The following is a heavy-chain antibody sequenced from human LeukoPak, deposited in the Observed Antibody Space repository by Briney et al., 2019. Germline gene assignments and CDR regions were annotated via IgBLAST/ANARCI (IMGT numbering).Heavy chain of an antibody. J-gene: IGHJ4*02. CDR1: GFIFNHHA. Sequence: GGSLRLSCVASGFIFNHHAMHWVRQAPGKGLQWVAVIWSDKSNRFYADSVRGRFTISRDDSRKTVYLQMERLTAEDTAIYYCAKDAQRGFDYSNSLEYWGQGALVTVAS. V-gene: IGHV3-33*06. CDR3: AKDAQRGFDYSNSLEY. CDR2: IWSDKSNR. D-gene: IGHD4-11*01.